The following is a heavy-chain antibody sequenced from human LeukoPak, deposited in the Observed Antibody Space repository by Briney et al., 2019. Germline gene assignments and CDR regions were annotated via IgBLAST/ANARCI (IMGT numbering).Heavy chain of an antibody. CDR1: GFTFSRHG. J-gene: IGHJ4*02. D-gene: IGHD3-22*01. Sequence: PGRSLRLSCAASGFTFSRHGMYWVRQAPGKGLEWVAVISYDGSKKYYADSVKGRFTISRDNSKNMLYLQMNSLRVEDRAVYYCAKDGPPYYYDSSGLLDYGGEGTLVTVSS. CDR2: ISYDGSKK. V-gene: IGHV3-30*18. CDR3: AKDGPPYYYDSSGLLDY.